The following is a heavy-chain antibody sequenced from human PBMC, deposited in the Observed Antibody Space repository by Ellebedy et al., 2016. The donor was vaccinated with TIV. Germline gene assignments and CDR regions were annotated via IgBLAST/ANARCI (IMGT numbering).Heavy chain of an antibody. V-gene: IGHV3-74*01. J-gene: IGHJ4*02. D-gene: IGHD3-16*01. CDR2: ISPDGSNT. CDR1: GFTFSNYW. CDR3: TGPKGGTTLEY. Sequence: PGGSLRLSCAASGFTFSNYWMHWVRQAPGKGLVWVSRISPDGSNTIYADSVKGRFTISRDNAENTMYLQMNSLRAEDTAVYYCTGPKGGTTLEYWGQGTLVTVSS.